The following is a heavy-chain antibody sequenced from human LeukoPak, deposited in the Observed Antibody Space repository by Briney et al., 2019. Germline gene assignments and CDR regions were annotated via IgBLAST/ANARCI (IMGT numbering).Heavy chain of an antibody. V-gene: IGHV3-21*01. J-gene: IGHJ4*02. CDR3: ARSARAYTAFDY. D-gene: IGHD5-18*01. CDR1: GFTLSSYS. CDR2: ISSSSSYI. Sequence: PGGSLRLSCAASGFTLSSYSMNWVRQAPGKGLEWVSSISSSSSYIYYADSVKGRFTISRDNAKNSLYLQMNSLRAEDTAVYYCARSARAYTAFDYWGQGTLVTVSS.